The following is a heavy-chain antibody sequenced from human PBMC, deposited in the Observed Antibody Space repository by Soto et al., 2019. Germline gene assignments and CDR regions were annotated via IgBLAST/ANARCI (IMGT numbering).Heavy chain of an antibody. J-gene: IGHJ4*02. CDR1: GFTFDDYA. V-gene: IGHV3-9*01. D-gene: IGHD4-17*01. Sequence: HPGGSLRLSCAASGFTFDDYAMHWVRQAPGKGLEWVSGISWNSGSIGYADSVKGRFTISRDNAKNSLYLQMNSLRAEDTALYYCAKDTVYGDPLYYFDYWGQGTLVTVSS. CDR3: AKDTVYGDPLYYFDY. CDR2: ISWNSGSI.